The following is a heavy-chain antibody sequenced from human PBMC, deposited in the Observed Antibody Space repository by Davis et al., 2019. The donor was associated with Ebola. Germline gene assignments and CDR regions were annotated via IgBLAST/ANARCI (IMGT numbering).Heavy chain of an antibody. V-gene: IGHV3-30-3*01. J-gene: IGHJ5*02. CDR3: AKAALALVYYYNWFDP. Sequence: GESLKISCAASGFTFSSYAMHWVRQAPGKGLEWVAVISYDGSNKYYADSVKGRFTISRDNSKNTLYLQMNSLRAEDTAVYYCAKAALALVYYYNWFDPWGQGTLVTVSS. D-gene: IGHD2-8*01. CDR1: GFTFSSYA. CDR2: ISYDGSNK.